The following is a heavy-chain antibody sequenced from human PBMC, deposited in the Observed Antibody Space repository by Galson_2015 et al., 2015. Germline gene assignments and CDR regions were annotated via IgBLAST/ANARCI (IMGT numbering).Heavy chain of an antibody. J-gene: IGHJ4*02. V-gene: IGHV5-51*01. Sequence: QSGAEVKKPGESLKISCKGSGYSFTTYWIGWVRQLPGKGLEWMGIIYPGDFDTRYSPSFQGQVTISADNSINTAYLQWTSLKASDPAMYYCARASWACVDPYYSHYCGQGTQVTASS. CDR1: GYSFTTYW. D-gene: IGHD3-10*01. CDR3: ARASWACVDPYYSHY. CDR2: IYPGDFDT.